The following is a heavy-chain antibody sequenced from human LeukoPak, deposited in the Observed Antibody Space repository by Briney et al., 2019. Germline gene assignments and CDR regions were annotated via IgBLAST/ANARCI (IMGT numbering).Heavy chain of an antibody. CDR1: GGSISSSSYY. D-gene: IGHD2-8*01. Sequence: SETLSLTCTVSGGSISSSSYYWGWIRQPPGKGLEWIVSTYYSGSTYYNPSLKGRVTISVDTSKNQFSLKLSSVTAADAAVYYCARGGWQEWSNCFDPWGQGTLVTVSS. J-gene: IGHJ5*02. CDR2: TYYSGST. V-gene: IGHV4-39*01. CDR3: ARGGWQEWSNCFDP.